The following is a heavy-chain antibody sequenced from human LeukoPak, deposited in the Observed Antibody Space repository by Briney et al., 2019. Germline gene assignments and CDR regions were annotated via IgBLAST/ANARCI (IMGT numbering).Heavy chain of an antibody. J-gene: IGHJ4*02. V-gene: IGHV3-23*01. D-gene: IGHD4-17*01. CDR3: ASVMTTVTPFDY. Sequence: PGGSLRLSCAASGFTLSGYAMSWVRQAPGKGLEWVSAISGSGGSTYYADSVKGRFTISRDNSKNTLYLQMNSLRAEDTAVYYCASVMTTVTPFDYWGQGTLVTVSS. CDR2: ISGSGGST. CDR1: GFTLSGYA.